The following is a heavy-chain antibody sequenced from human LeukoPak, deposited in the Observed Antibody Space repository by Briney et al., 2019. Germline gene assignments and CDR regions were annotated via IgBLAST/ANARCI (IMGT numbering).Heavy chain of an antibody. CDR3: ARARKYSSSWAEGYFDY. CDR1: GGSINTYY. D-gene: IGHD6-13*01. J-gene: IGHJ4*02. V-gene: IGHV4-59*12. CDR2: IYYSGST. Sequence: PSETLSLTCTVSGGSINTYYWSWIRQPPGKGLEWIGYIYYSGSTNYNPSLKSRVTISVDTSKNQFSLKLSSVTAADTAVYYCARARKYSSSWAEGYFDYWGQGTLVTVSS.